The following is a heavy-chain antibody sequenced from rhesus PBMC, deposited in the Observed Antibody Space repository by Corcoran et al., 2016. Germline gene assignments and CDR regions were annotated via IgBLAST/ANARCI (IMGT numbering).Heavy chain of an antibody. V-gene: IGHV3S18*01. D-gene: IGHD2-27*01. CDR2: ISYTGGST. J-gene: IGHJ4*01. CDR3: ARDGIVVVFTAHFDY. Sequence: EVQLVESGGGLAKPGGSLRLSCAASGFSFSDYYMYWVRQAPGKGLEWVSGISYTGGSTNYADSVKGRFTISRENAKNTLYLHMDRLRAEDTAVYYCARDGIVVVFTAHFDYWGQGVLVTVSS. CDR1: GFSFSDYY.